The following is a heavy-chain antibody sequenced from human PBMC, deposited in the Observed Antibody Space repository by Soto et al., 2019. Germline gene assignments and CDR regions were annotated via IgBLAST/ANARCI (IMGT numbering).Heavy chain of an antibody. CDR1: GGTFSSYA. CDR3: ARGVATTNGGYYYYYYGMDV. V-gene: IGHV1-69*13. J-gene: IGHJ6*02. Sequence: GASVKVSCKASGGTFSSYAISWVRQAPGQGLEWMGGIIPIFGTANYAQKFQGRVTITADESTSTAYMELSSLRSEDTAVYYCARGVATTNGGYYYYYYGMDVWGQGTTVTVSS. D-gene: IGHD5-12*01. CDR2: IIPIFGTA.